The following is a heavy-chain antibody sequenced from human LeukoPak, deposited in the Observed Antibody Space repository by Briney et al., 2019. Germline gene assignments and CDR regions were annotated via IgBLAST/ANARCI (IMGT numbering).Heavy chain of an antibody. Sequence: GGSRRLSCVASGFTFGSSAMNWARQAPGRGLEWVSTIDDSSFSTHYADSVRGRFTISRDNSKNTLYLQMNSLRAEGTAVYYCAKDVSVVVGATSDWGQGTLVTVSS. CDR2: IDDSSFST. CDR1: GFTFGSSA. J-gene: IGHJ1*01. D-gene: IGHD1-26*01. CDR3: AKDVSVVVGATSD. V-gene: IGHV3-23*01.